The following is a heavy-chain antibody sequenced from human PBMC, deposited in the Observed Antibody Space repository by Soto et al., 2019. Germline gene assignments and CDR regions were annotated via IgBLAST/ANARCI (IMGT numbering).Heavy chain of an antibody. D-gene: IGHD5-12*01. Sequence: QVQLVESGGGVGKPGGSLRLSCAASGFTFSDYYMSWTRQAPGKGLEWVAYISGRSGNIYYADSVKGRFTISRDNAKNPLYMQMNSLRADDTAVYYCARDRYSVSEAYMDVWGNGTTVTVSS. CDR3: ARDRYSVSEAYMDV. CDR2: ISGRSGNI. V-gene: IGHV3-11*01. CDR1: GFTFSDYY. J-gene: IGHJ6*03.